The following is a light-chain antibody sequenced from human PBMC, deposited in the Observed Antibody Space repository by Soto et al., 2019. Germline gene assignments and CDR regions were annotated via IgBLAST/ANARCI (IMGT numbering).Light chain of an antibody. CDR1: ARLLHKNGYNY. V-gene: IGKV2-28*01. CDR2: LGS. Sequence: IVMTQSPLSLSVTPGDAASISCMSSARLLHKNGYNYVDWCMQKPGQSPQLLIYLGSNRASGVPDRFSGSGSDTYFTLEISRVEADDVGVYYCMQPLENFRTFGQGTKVDIK. J-gene: IGKJ1*01. CDR3: MQPLENFRT.